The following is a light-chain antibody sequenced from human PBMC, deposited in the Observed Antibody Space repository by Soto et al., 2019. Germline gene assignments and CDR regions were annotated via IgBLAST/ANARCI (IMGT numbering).Light chain of an antibody. Sequence: VLTPSPAILSLSPGERATLYCRASQSVSNYLAWYQQRPGQAPRLLIYDSSNRATGIPARFSASGSGTDFTLTISSLEPEDFAVYYCQQRRVWPLTFGGGTKVEIK. V-gene: IGKV3-11*01. CDR3: QQRRVWPLT. J-gene: IGKJ4*01. CDR2: DSS. CDR1: QSVSNY.